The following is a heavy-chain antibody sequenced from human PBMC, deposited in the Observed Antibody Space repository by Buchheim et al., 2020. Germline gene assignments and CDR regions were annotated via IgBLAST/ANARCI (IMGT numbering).Heavy chain of an antibody. Sequence: EVQLVESGGGLVKPGGSLRLSCAASGFTFSTYMMNWVRQAPGKGLELVSSISSGSSYIYYADSVKGRFTYSRDHDKNSLYLQMNSLTADDTAVYYCARDYYDSSGPRGPDYWGQGTL. CDR3: ARDYYDSSGPRGPDY. CDR1: GFTFSTYM. CDR2: ISSGSSYI. J-gene: IGHJ4*02. V-gene: IGHV3-21*02. D-gene: IGHD3-22*01.